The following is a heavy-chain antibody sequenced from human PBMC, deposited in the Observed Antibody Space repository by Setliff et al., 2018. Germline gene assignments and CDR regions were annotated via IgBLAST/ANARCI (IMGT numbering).Heavy chain of an antibody. CDR1: GYTFIDYY. CDR3: ARGGWHWPEYCHH. D-gene: IGHD1-1*01. CDR2: INPNSGDT. J-gene: IGHJ1*01. V-gene: IGHV1-2*02. Sequence: ASVKVSCKASGYTFIDYYMHWVRQAPGQGLEWMGWINPNSGDTNYAQNFQGRVTMTRDTSISTAYMELSRLRSDDTAVYYCARGGWHWPEYCHHWGQGTLVTVS.